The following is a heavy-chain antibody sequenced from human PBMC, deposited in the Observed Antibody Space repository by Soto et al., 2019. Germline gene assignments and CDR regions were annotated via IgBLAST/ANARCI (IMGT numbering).Heavy chain of an antibody. CDR2: IRGVSPYT. J-gene: IGHJ6*02. D-gene: IGHD3-10*01. V-gene: IGHV3-21*01. CDR1: GFTFRTYT. Sequence: EVQLVESGGGLVQPGGSLRLSCISSGFTFRTYTMNWVRQAPGKGLEWVSGIRGVSPYTFYAESVKGRFTISRDNAKNSLDLQMDSLRDEDTAGYYCARDRGYDAHDYYYNAMDVWGQGTTVTVSS. CDR3: ARDRGYDAHDYYYNAMDV.